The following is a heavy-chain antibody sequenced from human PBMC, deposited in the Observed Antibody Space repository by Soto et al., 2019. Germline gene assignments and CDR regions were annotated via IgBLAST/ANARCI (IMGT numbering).Heavy chain of an antibody. CDR1: GFTFRSYT. CDR2: LTGSSSSI. CDR3: ARVGGYGVYYGLDV. J-gene: IGHJ6*02. V-gene: IGHV3-48*02. D-gene: IGHD5-18*01. Sequence: GGSLRLSCAASGFTFRSYTMNWLRQAPGKGLEWVSYLTGSSSSIYYADSVKGRFTISRDNAKNSLFLQMNSLRDGDTAVYYCARVGGYGVYYGLDVWGQGTTVTVSS.